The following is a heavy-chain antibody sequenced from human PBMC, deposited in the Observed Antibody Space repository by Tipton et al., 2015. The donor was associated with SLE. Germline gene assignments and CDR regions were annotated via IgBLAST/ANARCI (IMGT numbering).Heavy chain of an antibody. J-gene: IGHJ3*02. CDR1: GGSFSGYY. Sequence: TLSLTCAVYGGSFSGYYWSWIRQPPGKGLEWIGEINHSGSTNYNPSLKSRVTISVDTSKNQFSLKLNSVTAADTAVYYCARPRVGKGAFDIWGQGTMVTVSS. CDR2: INHSGST. D-gene: IGHD1-26*01. CDR3: ARPRVGKGAFDI. V-gene: IGHV4-34*01.